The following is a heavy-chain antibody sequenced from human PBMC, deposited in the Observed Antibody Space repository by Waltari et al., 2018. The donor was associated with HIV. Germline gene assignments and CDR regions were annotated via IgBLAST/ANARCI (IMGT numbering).Heavy chain of an antibody. CDR2: VDPEDGET. CDR3: ATIHYGSGSYSADAFDI. Sequence: VKISCKVSGYTFTDYYMHWVQQAPGKGLEWMGLVDPEDGETIYAEKFQGRVTITADTSTDTAYMELSSLRSEDTAVYYCATIHYGSGSYSADAFDIWGQGTMVTVSS. CDR1: GYTFTDYY. V-gene: IGHV1-69-2*01. D-gene: IGHD3-10*01. J-gene: IGHJ3*02.